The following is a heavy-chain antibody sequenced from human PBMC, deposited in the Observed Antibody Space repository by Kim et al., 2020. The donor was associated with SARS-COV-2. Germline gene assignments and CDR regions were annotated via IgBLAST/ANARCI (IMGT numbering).Heavy chain of an antibody. D-gene: IGHD3-22*01. Sequence: SETLSLTCAVSGGSISSSNWWSWVRQPPGKGLEWIGEIYHSGSTNYNPSLKSRVTISVDKSKNQFSLKLSSVTAADTAVYYCARMFDYYDSSGYFGPWGQGTLVTVSS. J-gene: IGHJ5*02. CDR2: IYHSGST. V-gene: IGHV4-4*02. CDR1: GGSISSSNW. CDR3: ARMFDYYDSSGYFGP.